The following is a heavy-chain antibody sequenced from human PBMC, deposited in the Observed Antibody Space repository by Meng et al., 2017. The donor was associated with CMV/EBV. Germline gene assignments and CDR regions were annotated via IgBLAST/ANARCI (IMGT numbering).Heavy chain of an antibody. J-gene: IGHJ3*02. V-gene: IGHV1-69*05. CDR2: IIPIFGTA. CDR3: ARGEITIFGVGNDAFDI. Sequence: KISCAASGFTFSSYAISWVRQAPGQGLEWMGGIIPIFGTANYAQKFQGRVTITTDESTSTAYMELSSLRSEDTAVYYCARGEITIFGVGNDAFDIWGQGTMVTVSS. D-gene: IGHD3-3*01. CDR1: GFTFSSYA.